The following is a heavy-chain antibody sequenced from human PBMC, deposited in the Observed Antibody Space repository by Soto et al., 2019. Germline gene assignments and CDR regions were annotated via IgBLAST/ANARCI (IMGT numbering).Heavy chain of an antibody. CDR1: GYSFTSLD. CDR2: MQPSTGRT. CDR3: ARGVSAGVDY. Sequence: ASVKVSCKASGYSFTSLDINWVRQAAGQGLEWMGWMQPSTGRTGYAQKFQGRVTMTRDTSINTAYMELTTLTSDDTAFYYCARGVSAGVDYWGQGTLVTAPQ. D-gene: IGHD1-26*01. V-gene: IGHV1-8*01. J-gene: IGHJ4*02.